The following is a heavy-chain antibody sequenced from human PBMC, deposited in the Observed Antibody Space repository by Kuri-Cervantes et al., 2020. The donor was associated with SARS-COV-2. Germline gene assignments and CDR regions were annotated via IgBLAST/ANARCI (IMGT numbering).Heavy chain of an antibody. CDR2: ISAYNGNT. CDR3: AKQDSSSADTDFDY. D-gene: IGHD6-13*01. V-gene: IGHV1-18*01. CDR1: GYTFTSYG. Sequence: ASVKVSCKASGYTFTSYGISWVRQAPGQGLEWMGWISAYNGNTNYAQKLQGRVTMTTDTSTSTAYMELRSLRSDDTAVYYCAKQDSSSADTDFDYWGQGTLVTVSS. J-gene: IGHJ4*02.